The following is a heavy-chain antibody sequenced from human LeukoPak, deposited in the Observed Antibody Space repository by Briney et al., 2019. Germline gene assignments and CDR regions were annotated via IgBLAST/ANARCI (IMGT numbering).Heavy chain of an antibody. V-gene: IGHV5-51*01. CDR1: GYSFTSYW. CDR3: ARRVVNNRNWYFNL. D-gene: IGHD4-23*01. CDR2: IYPGDSDT. J-gene: IGHJ2*01. Sequence: GESLKISCKGSGYSFTSYWIGWVRQMPGKGLEWMGIIYPGDSDTRYSPSFQGQVTISADKSINTAYVQWSSLKASDTAMYYCARRVVNNRNWYFNLWGRGTLVTVSS.